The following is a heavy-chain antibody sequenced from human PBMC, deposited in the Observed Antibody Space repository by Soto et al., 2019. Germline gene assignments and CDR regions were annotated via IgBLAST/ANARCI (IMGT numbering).Heavy chain of an antibody. CDR2: IYYSGST. CDR3: ARDRARPAVVSYALDSSGIYV. D-gene: IGHD2-2*01. J-gene: IGHJ6*02. V-gene: IGHV4-31*03. CDR1: GGSISSGGYY. Sequence: SETLSLTCTVSGGSISSGGYYWSWIRQHPGKGLEWIGYIYYSGSTYYNPSLKSRVTISVDTSKNQFSLKLSSVTAADTAVYYCARDRARPAVVSYALDSSGIYVRAQRTTVPVS.